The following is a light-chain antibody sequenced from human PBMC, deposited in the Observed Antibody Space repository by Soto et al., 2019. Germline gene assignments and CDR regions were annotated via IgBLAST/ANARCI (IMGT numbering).Light chain of an antibody. V-gene: IGKV3-11*01. Sequence: EIVLTQSPATLSLSPGERATFSCRASQSVSSYLAWFQQKPGQAPRLLIFDASHRATGIAARFSGSGSRTDDTLPISSLQPEDFVVYYCHQQYNRRPSITFGQGTRLEIK. CDR1: QSVSSY. J-gene: IGKJ5*01. CDR3: HQQYNRRPSIT. CDR2: DAS.